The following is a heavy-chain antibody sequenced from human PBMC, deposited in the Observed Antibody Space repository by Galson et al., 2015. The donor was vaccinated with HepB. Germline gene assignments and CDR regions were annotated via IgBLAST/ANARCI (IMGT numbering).Heavy chain of an antibody. CDR2: ISGSGGST. Sequence: SLRLSCAASGFTFSSYAMSWVRQAPGKGLEWVSAISGSGGSTYYADSVKGRFTISRDNSKNALYLQMSSLRAEDTAVYYCAKDRITMVRGVIIFGTYMDVWGKGTTVTVSS. V-gene: IGHV3-23*01. CDR3: AKDRITMVRGVIIFGTYMDV. D-gene: IGHD3-10*01. J-gene: IGHJ6*03. CDR1: GFTFSSYA.